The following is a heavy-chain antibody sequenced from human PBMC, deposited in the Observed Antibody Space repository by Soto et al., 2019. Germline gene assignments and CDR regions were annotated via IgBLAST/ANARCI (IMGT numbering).Heavy chain of an antibody. CDR1: GFSFTTYV. CDR3: AKGLLAIVGTTLPRDAFNI. D-gene: IGHD1-26*01. V-gene: IGHV3-30*18. CDR2: ISHDGSYK. Sequence: GGSLRLSGAASGFSFTTYVIHWVRQAPCKGLEWVAVISHDGSYKYYGDAVKGRFTISRDTSKNAVYLEMNSLRPEDTAVYYCAKGLLAIVGTTLPRDAFNIWGQGTMVTVSS. J-gene: IGHJ3*02.